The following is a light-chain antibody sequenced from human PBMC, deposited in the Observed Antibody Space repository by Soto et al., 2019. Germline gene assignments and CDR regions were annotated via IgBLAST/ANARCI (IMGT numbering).Light chain of an antibody. J-gene: IGKJ4*01. Sequence: IVMTQSPATLSVSPGERATPSCRASQSISSKLAWYQQKPGQAPRLLIYGASTRATGIPVRFSGSGSGTEFTLTITSLQSEDFAVYYCQEYNNWRPITFGGGTKVEIK. V-gene: IGKV3-15*01. CDR3: QEYNNWRPIT. CDR2: GAS. CDR1: QSISSK.